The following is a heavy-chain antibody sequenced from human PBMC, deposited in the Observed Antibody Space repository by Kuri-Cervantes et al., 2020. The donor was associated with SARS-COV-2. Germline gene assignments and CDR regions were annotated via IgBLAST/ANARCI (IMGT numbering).Heavy chain of an antibody. CDR1: GFIFSDYY. CDR3: AREGRHCSGGSCYGWFDP. D-gene: IGHD2-15*01. CDR2: IGPSGTTK. V-gene: IGHV3-11*04. Sequence: GESLKISCTASGFIFSDYYMTWIRQAPGKGLEWVSNIGPSGTTKYYADSVKGRFTISRDNAKNSLYLQMNSLRAEDTAVYYCAREGRHCSGGSCYGWFDPWGQGTLVTVSS. J-gene: IGHJ5*02.